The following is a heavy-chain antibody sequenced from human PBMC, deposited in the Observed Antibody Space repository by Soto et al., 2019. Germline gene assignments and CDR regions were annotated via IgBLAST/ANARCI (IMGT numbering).Heavy chain of an antibody. CDR3: AKQIPAAGSDY. Sequence: EVQLLESGGGLVQPGGSLRLSCAASGFTFSSYAMNWVRQAPGKGLEWVSAISPGGGSPYYTDSVKGRFTISRDTSKNTLYLQMNSLRAEDTAVYYCAKQIPAAGSDYWGQGTLVTVSS. CDR2: ISPGGGSP. V-gene: IGHV3-23*01. CDR1: GFTFSSYA. J-gene: IGHJ4*02. D-gene: IGHD6-13*01.